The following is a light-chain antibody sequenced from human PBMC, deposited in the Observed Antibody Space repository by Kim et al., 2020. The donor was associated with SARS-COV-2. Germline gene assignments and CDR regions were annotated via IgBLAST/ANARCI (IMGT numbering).Light chain of an antibody. CDR2: KAS. Sequence: ASVGDRVTMTCRASQSISSWLAWYQQKPGKAPKLLIYKASSLESGVPSRFSGSGSGTEFNLTISSLQPDDFATYYCQQYNSYTFTFGPGTKVDIK. V-gene: IGKV1-5*03. CDR3: QQYNSYTFT. J-gene: IGKJ3*01. CDR1: QSISSW.